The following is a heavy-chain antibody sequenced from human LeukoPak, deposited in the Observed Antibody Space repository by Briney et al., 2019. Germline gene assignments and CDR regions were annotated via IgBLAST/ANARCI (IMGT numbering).Heavy chain of an antibody. CDR1: GYTFTSYD. CDR3: ARAQAATTVTRFNWFDP. Sequence: ASVKVSCKASGYTFTSYDINWVRQATGQGLEWMGWMNPNSGNTSYAQKFQGRVTMTRDMSTSTVYMELSSLRSEDTAVYYCARAQAATTVTRFNWFDPWGQGTLVTVSS. J-gene: IGHJ5*02. V-gene: IGHV1-8*01. D-gene: IGHD4-17*01. CDR2: MNPNSGNT.